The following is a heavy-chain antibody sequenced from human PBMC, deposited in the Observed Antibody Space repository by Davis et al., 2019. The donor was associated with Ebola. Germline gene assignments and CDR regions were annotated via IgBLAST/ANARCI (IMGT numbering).Heavy chain of an antibody. CDR1: GYTLTELS. CDR3: ALALGFGVVHENWFDP. V-gene: IGHV1-24*01. J-gene: IGHJ5*02. Sequence: ASVKVSCKVSGYTLTELSMHWVRQAPGKGLEWMGGFDPEDGETIYAQTFQGRVTMTEDTSTDTAYMELSSLRSEDTAVYYCALALGFGVVHENWFDPWGQGTLVTVSS. CDR2: FDPEDGET. D-gene: IGHD3-3*01.